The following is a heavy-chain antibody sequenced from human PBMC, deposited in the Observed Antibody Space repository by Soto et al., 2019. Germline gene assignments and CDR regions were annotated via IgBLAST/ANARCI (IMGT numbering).Heavy chain of an antibody. CDR3: ARAFRDGYKKKFGSPGYFDS. V-gene: IGHV4-30-4*01. CDR1: GGSISSGDYY. Sequence: SETLSLTCTVSGGSISSGDYYWSWIRQPPGKGLEWIGYIYYSGSTYYNPSLKSRVTISVDTSKNQFSLKLSSVTAADTAVYYCARAFRDGYKKKFGSPGYFDSWGQGTLVTVSS. CDR2: IYYSGST. J-gene: IGHJ4*02. D-gene: IGHD5-12*01.